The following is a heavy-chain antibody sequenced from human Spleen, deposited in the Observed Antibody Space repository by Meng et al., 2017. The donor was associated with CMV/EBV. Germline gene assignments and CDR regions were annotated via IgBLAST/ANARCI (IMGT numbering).Heavy chain of an antibody. D-gene: IGHD3-3*01. Sequence: GESLKISCAASGFSFSTHAMHWVRQTPGKGLEWEAVISKDGSNKYYADSVKGRFTISRDNSQNTLYLQINSLRVEDTGVYYCARDPRTTIFGVVIDYWFDSWGQGTLVTVSS. CDR2: ISKDGSNK. CDR3: ARDPRTTIFGVVIDYWFDS. J-gene: IGHJ5*01. V-gene: IGHV3-30*04. CDR1: GFSFSTHA.